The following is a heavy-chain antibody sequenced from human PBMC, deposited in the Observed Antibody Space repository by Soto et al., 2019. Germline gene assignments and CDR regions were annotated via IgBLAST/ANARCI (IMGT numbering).Heavy chain of an antibody. CDR2: IYASEST. J-gene: IGHJ6*02. D-gene: IGHD2-2*03. V-gene: IGHV4-39*01. CDR1: SGSVSSNSYS. Sequence: SETLSLTCTVSSGSVSSNSYSWGWIRHSPGKEMEWIATIYASESTYYNPSLLIRVTISVDTSKNEFSLRLTSVFAADTGVYFCARLNGFCLRTICHGYYGMDVWGQGTTVTISS. CDR3: ARLNGFCLRTICHGYYGMDV.